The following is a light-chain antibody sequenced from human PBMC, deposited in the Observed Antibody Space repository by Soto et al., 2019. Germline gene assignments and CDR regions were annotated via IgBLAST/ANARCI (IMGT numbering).Light chain of an antibody. CDR1: SSDVGGYNH. Sequence: QSALTQPASVSGSPGQSITISCTGTSSDVGGYNHVSWYQQHPGEAPKLMIYDVSSRPSGVSNRFSSFKTADTASLTISGLQAEDESDYYCSSIATTDTPMVFGGGTKLTVL. J-gene: IGLJ2*01. CDR2: DVS. CDR3: SSIATTDTPMV. V-gene: IGLV2-14*03.